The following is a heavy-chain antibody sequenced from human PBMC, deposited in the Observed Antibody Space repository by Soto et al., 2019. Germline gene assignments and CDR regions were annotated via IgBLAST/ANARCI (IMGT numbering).Heavy chain of an antibody. D-gene: IGHD3-3*01. CDR2: ISAYNGNT. CDR1: GYTFTSYG. CDR3: ARDFWSGYYRSYYYYMDV. Sequence: ASVKVSCKASGYTFTSYGISWVRQAPGQGLEWMGWISAYNGNTNYAQKIQGRVTMTTDTSTSTAYMELRSLRSDDTAVYYCARDFWSGYYRSYYYYMDVWGKGTTVTVSS. J-gene: IGHJ6*03. V-gene: IGHV1-18*01.